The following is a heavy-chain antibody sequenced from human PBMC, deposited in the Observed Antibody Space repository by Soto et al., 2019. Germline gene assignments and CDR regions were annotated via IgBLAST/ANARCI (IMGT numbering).Heavy chain of an antibody. V-gene: IGHV3-30-3*01. D-gene: IGHD4-17*01. J-gene: IGHJ4*02. CDR3: ARNGEYGDYAYY. Sequence: QVQLVESGGGVVQPGRSLRLPCAASGFTFSSYAMHWVRQAPGKGLEWVAVISYDGSNKYYADSVKGRFTISRDNSKNTLYLQMNSLRAEDTAVYYCARNGEYGDYAYYWGQGTLVTVSS. CDR1: GFTFSSYA. CDR2: ISYDGSNK.